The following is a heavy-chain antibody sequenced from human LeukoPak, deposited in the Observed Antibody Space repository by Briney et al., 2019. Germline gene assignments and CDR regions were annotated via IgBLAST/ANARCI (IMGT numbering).Heavy chain of an antibody. CDR3: VRDDYDFWSGYQRYFEF. Sequence: GGSLRLSCAVSGFTFSDYWMTWVRQAPGKGLEWVANINQDRSEKYYVDSVEGRFTISRDSVKNSLYLQMTSVRADDTAMYYCVRDDYDFWSGYQRYFEFWGQGTLVTVSS. D-gene: IGHD3-3*01. V-gene: IGHV3-7*01. J-gene: IGHJ4*02. CDR1: GFTFSDYW. CDR2: INQDRSEK.